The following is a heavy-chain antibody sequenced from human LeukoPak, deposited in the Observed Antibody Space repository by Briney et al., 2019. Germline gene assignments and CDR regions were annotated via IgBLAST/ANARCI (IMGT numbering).Heavy chain of an antibody. J-gene: IGHJ4*02. D-gene: IGHD3-10*01. CDR1: GFTFNSHW. Sequence: GGSLRLSCAASGFTFNSHWMSWVRQAPGKGLEWVANIKQDGSGKYYVDSVKGRFTISRDNAKNSLYLQMNSLRAEDTAVYYCARDFAQYNYYGSGSFFFWGQGTLVTVSA. CDR3: ARDFAQYNYYGSGSFFF. CDR2: IKQDGSGK. V-gene: IGHV3-7*01.